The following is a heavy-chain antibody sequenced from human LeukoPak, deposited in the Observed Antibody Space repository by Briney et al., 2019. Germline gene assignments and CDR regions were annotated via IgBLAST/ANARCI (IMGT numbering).Heavy chain of an antibody. CDR1: GYTFTSYD. Sequence: ASVKVSCKASGYTFTSYDINWVRQATGQGLEWMGWMNPNSGNTGYAQKFQGRVTITRNTSISTAYMELSSLRSEDTAVYYCAREGYSSGWSYDYWGQGTLVTVSS. J-gene: IGHJ4*02. CDR3: AREGYSSGWSYDY. D-gene: IGHD6-19*01. CDR2: MNPNSGNT. V-gene: IGHV1-8*03.